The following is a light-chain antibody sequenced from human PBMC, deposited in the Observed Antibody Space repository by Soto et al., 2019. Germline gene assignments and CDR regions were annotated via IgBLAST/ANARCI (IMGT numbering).Light chain of an antibody. CDR3: QQYNNWPRT. J-gene: IGKJ1*01. CDR1: QSIRST. Sequence: ETVMTQSPATLSVSPGERATLSCRASQSIRSTSAWFQQKPGQAPRLLIYDASTRATGIPARFSGSGSGTEFTLTISSLRSEDFAVYYCQQYNNWPRTFGQGTIVDIK. V-gene: IGKV3-15*01. CDR2: DAS.